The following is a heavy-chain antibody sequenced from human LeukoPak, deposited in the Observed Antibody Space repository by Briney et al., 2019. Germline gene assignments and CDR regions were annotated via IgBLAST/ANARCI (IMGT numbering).Heavy chain of an antibody. Sequence: SETLSLTCAVSGGSISSTNWWSWVLQPPGKGLEWIGEIYHSGSTNYNPSLKSRVTISIDTSQNQFSLKVTSVTAADTAVYYCARVKDPGGYYYYYYMDLWGKGTTVTVSS. J-gene: IGHJ6*03. CDR1: GGSISSTNW. CDR2: IYHSGST. V-gene: IGHV4-4*02. D-gene: IGHD3-16*01. CDR3: ARVKDPGGYYYYYYMDL.